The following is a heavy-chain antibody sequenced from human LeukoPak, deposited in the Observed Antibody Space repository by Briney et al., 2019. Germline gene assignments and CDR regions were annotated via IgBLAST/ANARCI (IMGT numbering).Heavy chain of an antibody. CDR3: ARDVEGSGSYYRNYYYYGMDV. Sequence: GGSLRLSCAASGFTFSSYWMSWVRQAPGKGLEWVANIKQDGSEKYYVDSVKGRFTISRDNAKNSLYLQMNSLRAEDTAVYYCARDVEGSGSYYRNYYYYGMDVWGQGTTVTVSS. J-gene: IGHJ6*02. CDR2: IKQDGSEK. D-gene: IGHD3-10*01. V-gene: IGHV3-7*04. CDR1: GFTFSSYW.